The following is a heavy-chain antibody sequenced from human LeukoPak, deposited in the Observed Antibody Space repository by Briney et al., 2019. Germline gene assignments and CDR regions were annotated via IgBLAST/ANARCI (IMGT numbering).Heavy chain of an antibody. J-gene: IGHJ4*02. CDR1: GGSISTYY. CDR3: ARLFLGATDY. D-gene: IGHD1-26*01. V-gene: IGHV4-59*01. CDR2: IYYSGST. Sequence: ASETLSLTCTVSGGSISTYYWSWIRQPPGKGLEWIGNIYYSGSTNYYPSLKSRVTISVDTSKNHFSLILSSVTAADTAVYYCARLFLGATDYWGQGTLVTVSS.